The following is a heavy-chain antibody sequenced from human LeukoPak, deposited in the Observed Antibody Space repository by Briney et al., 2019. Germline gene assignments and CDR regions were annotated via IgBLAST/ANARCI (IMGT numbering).Heavy chain of an antibody. J-gene: IGHJ5*02. D-gene: IGHD3-9*01. CDR1: GFTFSSYS. V-gene: IGHV3-21*04. CDR3: ARPRDFDWLWFDP. Sequence: GSLRLSCAASGFTFSSYSMNWVRQAPGKGLEWVSSISSSSSYIYYADSVKGRFTISRDNAKNSLYLQMNSLRAEDTAVYYCARPRDFDWLWFDPWGQGTLVTVSS. CDR2: ISSSSSYI.